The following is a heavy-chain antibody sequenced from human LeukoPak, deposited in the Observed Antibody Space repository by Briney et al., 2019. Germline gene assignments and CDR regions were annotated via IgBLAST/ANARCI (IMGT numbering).Heavy chain of an antibody. CDR2: INPSAGNT. D-gene: IGHD3-16*01. Sequence: GASVKVSCKASGYTFTSYFMHWVRQAPGQGLEWMGIINPSAGNTRYAQKFQGRVTMTRDTSTSTVYMELSSLRSEDTAVYYCAREEEGGTFDCWGQGTLVTVSS. J-gene: IGHJ4*02. V-gene: IGHV1-46*01. CDR3: AREEEGGTFDC. CDR1: GYTFTSYF.